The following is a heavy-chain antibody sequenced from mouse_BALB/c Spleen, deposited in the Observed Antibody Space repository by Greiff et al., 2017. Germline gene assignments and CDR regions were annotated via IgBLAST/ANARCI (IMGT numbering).Heavy chain of an antibody. CDR3: ARGGLPYAMDY. D-gene: IGHD2-4*01. CDR1: GYSFTGYY. J-gene: IGHJ4*01. V-gene: IGHV1-31*01. Sequence: VQLKESGPELVKPGASVKISCKASGYSFTGYYMHWVKQSHVKSLEWIGRINPYNGATSYNQNFKDKASLTVDKSSSTAYMELHSLTSEDSAVYYCARGGLPYAMDYWGQGTSVTVSS. CDR2: INPYNGAT.